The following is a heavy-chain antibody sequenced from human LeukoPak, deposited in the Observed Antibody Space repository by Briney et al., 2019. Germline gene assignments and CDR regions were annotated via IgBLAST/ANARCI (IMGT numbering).Heavy chain of an antibody. D-gene: IGHD6-13*01. CDR1: GFTFSSYA. CDR3: ARGQPPSYYDMDV. Sequence: PGGSLRLSCVVSGFTFSSYAMHWVRQAPGKGLEYVSAISSNGGSTYYANSVKGRFTISRDNSKNTLYLQMNSLRAEDTAVYYCARGQPPSYYDMDVWGQGTTVTVSS. V-gene: IGHV3-64*01. J-gene: IGHJ6*02. CDR2: ISSNGGST.